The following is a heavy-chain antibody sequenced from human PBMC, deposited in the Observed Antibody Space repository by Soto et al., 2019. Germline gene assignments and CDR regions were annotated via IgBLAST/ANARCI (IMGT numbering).Heavy chain of an antibody. CDR3: AHTTYGSGTYNAFDI. J-gene: IGHJ3*02. D-gene: IGHD3-10*01. CDR1: GFSLSTTGVG. V-gene: IGHV2-5*02. Sequence: QITLKESGPTLVKPTQTLTLTCTFSGFSLSTTGVGVGWIRQPPGKALEWLALIDWDDDKRYSPSLKSRLTIIEDTSTNQVVLSMTNMDPIDTGTYYCAHTTYGSGTYNAFDIWGQGTMVTVSS. CDR2: IDWDDDK.